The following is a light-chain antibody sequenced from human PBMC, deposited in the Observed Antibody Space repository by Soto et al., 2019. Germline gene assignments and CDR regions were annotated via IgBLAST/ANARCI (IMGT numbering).Light chain of an antibody. CDR3: QHYASFFGT. Sequence: DIQMTQSPSTLSASVGDRVTITCRASQSVRNLVAGYQLKGGKAPNLLIDKASTFETGVPSRISGSGSWTEFTLTISTLQPDDFATYYCQHYASFFGTFGQGTKV. J-gene: IGKJ1*01. CDR1: QSVRNL. V-gene: IGKV1-5*03. CDR2: KAS.